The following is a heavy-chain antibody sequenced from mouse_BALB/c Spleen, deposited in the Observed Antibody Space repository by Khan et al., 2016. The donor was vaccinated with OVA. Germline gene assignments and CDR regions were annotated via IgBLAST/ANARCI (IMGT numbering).Heavy chain of an antibody. CDR3: AREASSWDFSFPY. CDR1: GYTFTNYV. V-gene: IGHV1S136*01. D-gene: IGHD4-1*01. CDR2: INPANAGT. J-gene: IGHJ3*01. Sequence: VRLQQSGPELVEPGASVKMSCKASGYTFTNYVIHWVKQKPGQGLEWIGYINPANAGTRYNEKFKGKATLTSDISSTSAYMELLSLTSEDSAVYYCAREASSWDFSFPYWGQGTLVTVSA.